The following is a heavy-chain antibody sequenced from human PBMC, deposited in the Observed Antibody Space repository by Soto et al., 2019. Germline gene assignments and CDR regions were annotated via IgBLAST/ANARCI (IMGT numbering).Heavy chain of an antibody. CDR3: ARVLTVAGHYYYGMDV. V-gene: IGHV4-59*01. Sequence: SETLSLTXTVSGGSISSYYWSWIRQPPGKGLEWVGYIYYSGSTNYNPSLKSRVTISVDTSKNQFSLKLSSVTAADTAVYYCARVLTVAGHYYYGMDVWGQGTTVTVSS. CDR2: IYYSGST. CDR1: GGSISSYY. J-gene: IGHJ6*02. D-gene: IGHD6-19*01.